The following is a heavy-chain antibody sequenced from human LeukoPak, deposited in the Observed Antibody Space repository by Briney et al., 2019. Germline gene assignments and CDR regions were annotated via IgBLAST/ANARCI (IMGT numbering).Heavy chain of an antibody. CDR3: ARAPAGSSSWYRP. D-gene: IGHD6-13*01. CDR2: IYTSGST. J-gene: IGHJ5*02. V-gene: IGHV4-4*07. Sequence: PSGAPFLPCPGSCGFIISYYRSWILQPAREGLVGIGRIYTSGSTNYNPSLKSRVTISVDTSKNQFSLKLSSVTAADTAVYYCARAPAGSSSWYRPWGQGTLVTVSS. CDR1: CGFIISYY.